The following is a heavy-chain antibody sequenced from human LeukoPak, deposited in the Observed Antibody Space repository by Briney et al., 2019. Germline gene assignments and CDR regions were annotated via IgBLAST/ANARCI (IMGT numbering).Heavy chain of an antibody. CDR2: INPNSGGT. V-gene: IGHV1-2*02. D-gene: IGHD3-3*01. Sequence: GASVKVSCKASGYTFTGYYMHWVRQAPGQGLEWMGWINPNSGGTNYAQKFQGRVTMTRDTSISTAYMELSRLRSDDTAVYYCARGITIFGASWRDLGYWGQGTLVTVSS. CDR1: GYTFTGYY. J-gene: IGHJ4*02. CDR3: ARGITIFGASWRDLGY.